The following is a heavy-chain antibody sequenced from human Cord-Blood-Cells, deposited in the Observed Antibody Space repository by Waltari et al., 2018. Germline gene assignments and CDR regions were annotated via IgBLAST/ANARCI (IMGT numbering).Heavy chain of an antibody. CDR1: GGSFSGYY. J-gene: IGHJ5*02. CDR2: INHRGST. CDR3: ARARAYYDFWSGYYTAFDP. Sequence: QVQLQQWGAGLLKPSETLYLTCAVYGGSFSGYYWSWIRQHPGEGLEWIGEINHRGSTNYTPSLNCRVAISVDPSKNQFSLKLSSVTAADTAVYYCARARAYYDFWSGYYTAFDPWGQGTLVTVSS. V-gene: IGHV4-34*01. D-gene: IGHD3-3*01.